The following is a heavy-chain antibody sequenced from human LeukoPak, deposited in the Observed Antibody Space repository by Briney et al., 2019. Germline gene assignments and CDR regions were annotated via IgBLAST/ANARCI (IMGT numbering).Heavy chain of an antibody. CDR3: AKRYYYGSGSSDY. CDR2: ISGGGEST. J-gene: IGHJ4*02. CDR1: GFTFSTYA. D-gene: IGHD3-10*01. Sequence: GGSLRLSCAASGFTFSTYAMSWVRQAPGKGLEWVSGISGGGESTYYADSVKGRFTISRDNSKNTLYLQMNSLRAEDTAVYYCAKRYYYGSGSSDYWGQGTLVTVSS. V-gene: IGHV3-23*01.